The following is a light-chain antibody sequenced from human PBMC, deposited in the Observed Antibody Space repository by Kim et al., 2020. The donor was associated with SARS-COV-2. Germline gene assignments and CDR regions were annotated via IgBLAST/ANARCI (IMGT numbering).Light chain of an antibody. CDR2: GVS. CDR1: SSDVGGYNY. V-gene: IGLV2-14*04. Sequence: QSVTISCTGTSSDVGGYNYVSWYQQHPGNAPKLMIYGVSKRPSGISNRFSGSKSGNTASLTICGLQAEDEADYYCTSYTSSNDWVFGGGTQLTVL. J-gene: IGLJ3*02. CDR3: TSYTSSNDWV.